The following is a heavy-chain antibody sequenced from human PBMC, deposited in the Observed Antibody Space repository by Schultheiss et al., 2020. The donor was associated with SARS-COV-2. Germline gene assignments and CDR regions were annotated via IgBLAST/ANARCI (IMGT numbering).Heavy chain of an antibody. CDR1: GYTSTNYA. CDR2: INPNSGGT. V-gene: IGHV1-8*02. Sequence: ASVKVSCKASGYTSTNYAVSWVRQAPGQGLEWMGWINPNSGGTNYAQKFQGRVTMTRNTSISTAYMELSSLRSEDTAVYYCATTSGGWELGLDVWGQGTTVTVSS. CDR3: ATTSGGWELGLDV. J-gene: IGHJ6*02. D-gene: IGHD1-26*01.